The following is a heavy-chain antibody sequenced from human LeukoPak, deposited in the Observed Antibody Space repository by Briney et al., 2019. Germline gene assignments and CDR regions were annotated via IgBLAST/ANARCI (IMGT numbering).Heavy chain of an antibody. J-gene: IGHJ6*02. Sequence: SETLSLTCTVSGGSISSYYWSWIRQPPGKGLEWIGYIYYSGSTNYNPSLKSRVTISVDTSKNQFSLKLSSVTAADTAVYYCARGQDIVVVPAGGDPYYYYGMDAWGQGTTVTVSS. D-gene: IGHD2-2*01. CDR1: GGSISSYY. CDR3: ARGQDIVVVPAGGDPYYYYGMDA. CDR2: IYYSGST. V-gene: IGHV4-59*01.